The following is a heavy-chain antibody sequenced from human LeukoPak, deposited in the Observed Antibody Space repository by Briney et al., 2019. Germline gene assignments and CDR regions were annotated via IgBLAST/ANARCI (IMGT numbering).Heavy chain of an antibody. CDR3: ARGYDYGEYTYYYYGMDV. CDR1: GFTVSSNY. V-gene: IGHV3-66*01. CDR2: IYSGGST. D-gene: IGHD4-17*01. Sequence: GGSLRLSCAASGFTVSSNYMSWVRQAPGKGLEWVSVIYSGGSTYYADSVKGRFTISRDNSKNTLYLQMNSLRAADTAVYYCARGYDYGEYTYYYYGMDVWGQGTTVTVSS. J-gene: IGHJ6*02.